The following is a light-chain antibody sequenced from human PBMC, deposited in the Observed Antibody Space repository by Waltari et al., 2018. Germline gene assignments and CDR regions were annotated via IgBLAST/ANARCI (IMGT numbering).Light chain of an antibody. V-gene: IGKV1-NL1*01. J-gene: IGKJ1*01. CDR2: AAS. Sequence: DIQMTQSPSSLSASVGDRVTITCRASQDISNSLAWYQQKPGKAPKLLLYAASRLESGVPSRFSGTGSGTDYTLTISSLQPDDFATYCCQQYYRTPPETFGQGTKVEIK. CDR1: QDISNS. CDR3: QQYYRTPPET.